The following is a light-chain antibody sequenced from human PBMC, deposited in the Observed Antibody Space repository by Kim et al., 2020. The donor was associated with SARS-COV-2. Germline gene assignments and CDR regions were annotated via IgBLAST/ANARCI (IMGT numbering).Light chain of an antibody. CDR1: SSSIGNNY. CDR3: GTWDSSMGVV. V-gene: IGLV1-51*01. Sequence: QTGSISCSRSSSSIGNNYVAWYQQVPGTATKRLIYDNNKRPSGIPDRFAGSKSGTAATMGITGLKNGDEADYYCGTWDSSMGVVFGGGTQLTVL. J-gene: IGLJ2*01. CDR2: DNN.